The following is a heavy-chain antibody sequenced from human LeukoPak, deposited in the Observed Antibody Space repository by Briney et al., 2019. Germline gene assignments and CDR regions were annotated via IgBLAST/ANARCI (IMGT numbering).Heavy chain of an antibody. CDR1: GFTFSSYA. V-gene: IGHV3-30*04. J-gene: IGHJ4*02. CDR2: ISYDGSDK. CDR3: ARAVYRSGGYYFDY. D-gene: IGHD6-19*01. Sequence: PGGSLRLSCAASGFTFSSYAMRWVRQAPGKGLEWVAVISYDGSDKNYADSVKGRITISRDNSKNTLYLQMNSLRADDTAVYYCARAVYRSGGYYFDYWGQGTLVIVSS.